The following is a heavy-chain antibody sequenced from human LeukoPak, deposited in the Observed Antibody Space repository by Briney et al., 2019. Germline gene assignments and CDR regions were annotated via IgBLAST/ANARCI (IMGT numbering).Heavy chain of an antibody. V-gene: IGHV1-46*01. D-gene: IGHD2-15*01. CDR3: ARGLYCSGGSCYHYGMDV. J-gene: IGHJ6*04. CDR2: INPSGGST. CDR1: GYTFTSYY. Sequence: ASVKVSFKASGYTFTSYYMHWVRQAPGQGLEWMGIINPSGGSTSYAQKFQGRVTMTRDTSTSTVYMELSSLRSEDTAVYYCARGLYCSGGSCYHYGMDVWGKGTTVTVSS.